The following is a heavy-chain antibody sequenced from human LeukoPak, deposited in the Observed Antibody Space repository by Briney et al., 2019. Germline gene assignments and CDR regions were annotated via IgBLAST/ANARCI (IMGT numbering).Heavy chain of an antibody. V-gene: IGHV4-4*07. D-gene: IGHD3-22*01. J-gene: IGHJ4*02. CDR1: GGSISSYY. Sequence: PSETLSLTCTVSGGSISSYYWSWIRQPAGKGLEWIGRIYTSGSTNYNPSLKSRVTMSVDTSKNQFSLKLSSVTAADTAVYYCARLRKTYYYDSSGYYYFDYWSQGTLVTVSS. CDR3: ARLRKTYYYDSSGYYYFDY. CDR2: IYTSGST.